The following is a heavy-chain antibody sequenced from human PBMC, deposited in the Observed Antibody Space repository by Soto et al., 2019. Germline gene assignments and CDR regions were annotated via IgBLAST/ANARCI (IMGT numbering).Heavy chain of an antibody. CDR2: IKPDGSEK. D-gene: IGHD3-22*01. CDR3: ARITARGYRAFDI. CDR1: GFTFSSFW. Sequence: EVHLVESGGGLVQPGGSLRLSCAASGFTFSSFWVSWVRQAAGKGLEWLANIKPDGSEKNFADSVKGRFTIFRENTNNSLYLQMNSLRAEHTAVYYCARITARGYRAFDIWGQGTMVTVSS. J-gene: IGHJ3*02. V-gene: IGHV3-7*04.